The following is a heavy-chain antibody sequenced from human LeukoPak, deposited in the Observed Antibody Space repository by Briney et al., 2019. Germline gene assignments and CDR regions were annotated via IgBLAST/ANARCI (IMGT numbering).Heavy chain of an antibody. V-gene: IGHV3-23*01. CDR1: GLTFSSYA. D-gene: IGHD2-2*01. Sequence: PGGSLRLSCAASGLTFSSYAMTWVRQAPGKGLEWVSHVRPGDGPTTYAESVKGRFTISRDNSKNTVSLQMNSLRVEDTAVYYCTRDHITSWQIDFWGQGTMVTVSS. CDR2: VRPGDGPT. CDR3: TRDHITSWQIDF. J-gene: IGHJ4*02.